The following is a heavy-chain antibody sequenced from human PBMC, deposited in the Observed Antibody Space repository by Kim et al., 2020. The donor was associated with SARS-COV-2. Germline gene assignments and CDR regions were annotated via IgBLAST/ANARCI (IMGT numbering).Heavy chain of an antibody. CDR3: ARQGAGSSWYGFDP. CDR1: GGSIRGYY. CDR2: IYYSGST. Sequence: SETLSLTCTVSGGSIRGYYWNWIRQPPGKGLEWIGFIYYSGSTDYNPSLKSRVTISLDTSKNQFSLKLSSVTAADTAVDYCARQGAGSSWYGFDPWGQGTLVTVSS. V-gene: IGHV4-59*08. J-gene: IGHJ5*02. D-gene: IGHD6-13*01.